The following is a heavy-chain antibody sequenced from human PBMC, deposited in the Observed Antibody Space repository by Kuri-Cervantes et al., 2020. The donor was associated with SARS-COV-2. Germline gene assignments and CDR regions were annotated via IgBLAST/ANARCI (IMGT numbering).Heavy chain of an antibody. J-gene: IGHJ4*02. CDR2: INHSGST. CDR3: ARGPTPIVGATHFDY. CDR1: GGSISSSSYY. Sequence: SETLSLTCTVSGGSISSSSYYWGWIRQPPGKGLEWIGEINHSGSTNYNPSLKSRVTISVGTSKNQFSLKLSSVTAADTAVYYCARGPTPIVGATHFDYWGQGTLVTVSS. V-gene: IGHV4-39*07. D-gene: IGHD1-26*01.